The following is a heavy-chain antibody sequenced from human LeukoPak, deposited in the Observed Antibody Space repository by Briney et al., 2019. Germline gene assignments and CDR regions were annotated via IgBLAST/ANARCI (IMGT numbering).Heavy chain of an antibody. D-gene: IGHD2-2*01. CDR2: IRSKANSYAT. CDR3: TRHDYTTMPSPGYYGMDV. J-gene: IGHJ6*02. V-gene: IGHV3-73*01. CDR1: GFTFSGSA. Sequence: PGGSLRLSCAASGFTFSGSAMHWVRQASGKGLEWVGRIRSKANSYATAYAASVKGRFTISRDDSKNTAYQQMNSLKTEDTAVYYCTRHDYTTMPSPGYYGMDVWGQGTTVTVSS.